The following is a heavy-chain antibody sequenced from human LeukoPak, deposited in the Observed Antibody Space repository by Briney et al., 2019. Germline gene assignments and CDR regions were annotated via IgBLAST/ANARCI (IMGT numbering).Heavy chain of an antibody. Sequence: GGSLRLSCAVSGFSVSNNYMNWVRQAPGKGLEWVAVIWYDGSNKYYADSVKGRFTISRDNSKNTLYLQMNSLRAKDTAVYYCARDVVPAGDYYYYYGMDVWGQGTTVTVSS. V-gene: IGHV3-33*08. CDR2: IWYDGSNK. D-gene: IGHD2-2*01. CDR1: GFSVSNNY. CDR3: ARDVVPAGDYYYYYGMDV. J-gene: IGHJ6*02.